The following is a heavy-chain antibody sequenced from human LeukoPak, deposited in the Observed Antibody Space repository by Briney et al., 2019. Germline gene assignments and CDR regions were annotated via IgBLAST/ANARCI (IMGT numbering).Heavy chain of an antibody. CDR2: INHSGST. CDR1: GGSFSGYY. J-gene: IGHJ4*02. V-gene: IGHV4-34*01. CDR3: ARVGIAVAGFDY. Sequence: PSETLSLTCAVYGGSFSGYYWSWIRQPPGKGLEWIGEINHSGSTNYNPSLKSRVTISVDTSKNQFSLKPSSVTAADTAVYYCARVGIAVAGFDYWGQGTLVTVSS. D-gene: IGHD6-19*01.